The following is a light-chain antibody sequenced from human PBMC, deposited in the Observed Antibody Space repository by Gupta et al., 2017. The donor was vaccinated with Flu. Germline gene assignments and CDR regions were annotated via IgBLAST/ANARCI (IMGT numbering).Light chain of an antibody. CDR1: NIGSKN. J-gene: IGLJ2*01. CDR2: RDS. CDR3: QVWDSSVV. Sequence: SSELTQPLSVSVALGQTARITCGGNNIGSKNVHWSQQQPGLAPVLAIYRDSNGPSGIPERFSASNSGNTATLTISRAQAGDEDDYYWQVWDSSVVFGGGTKLTVL. V-gene: IGLV3-9*01.